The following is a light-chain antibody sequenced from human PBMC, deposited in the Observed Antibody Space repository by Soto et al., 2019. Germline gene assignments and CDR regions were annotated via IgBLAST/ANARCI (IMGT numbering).Light chain of an antibody. J-gene: IGKJ4*01. CDR2: ATS. V-gene: IGKV1-16*01. CDR1: QAVDHD. CDR3: LQYTSYPLT. Sequence: DIEMTQSPSSLSASMGDRVTITCRASQAVDHDLAWFQQKPGQAPKSLIYATSRLQSGVPPRFSGSGSGTEFTLTITSLQPDDFGTYYCLQYTSYPLTFGGGTTVEI.